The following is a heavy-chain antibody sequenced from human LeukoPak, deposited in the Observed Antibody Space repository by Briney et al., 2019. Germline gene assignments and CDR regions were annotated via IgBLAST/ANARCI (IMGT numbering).Heavy chain of an antibody. CDR2: IKEDGSET. J-gene: IGHJ1*01. Sequence: GASLRLSCEASGFTFSTNWMSWARHAPGRGLEWVPTIKEDGSETYYGDSVRGRFTISRDNAKNSLYLQMSSLRAEDTAVYYCARAWVWGQGILVTVSS. CDR1: GFTFSTNW. CDR3: ARAWV. V-gene: IGHV3-7*04.